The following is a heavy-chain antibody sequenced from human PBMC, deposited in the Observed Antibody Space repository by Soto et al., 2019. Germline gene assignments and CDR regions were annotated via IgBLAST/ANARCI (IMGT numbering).Heavy chain of an antibody. CDR1: GYTFTSYG. CDR3: ARTFGELLYLPGYNWFAP. D-gene: IGHD3-10*01. CDR2: ISAYNGNT. V-gene: IGHV1-18*01. J-gene: IGHJ5*02. Sequence: DSLQVSCKASGYTFTSYGISWVRQAPGQGLEWMGWISAYNGNTNYAQKLQGRVTMTTDTSTSTAYMELRSLRSDDTAVYYCARTFGELLYLPGYNWFAPWGQGTLVTVSS.